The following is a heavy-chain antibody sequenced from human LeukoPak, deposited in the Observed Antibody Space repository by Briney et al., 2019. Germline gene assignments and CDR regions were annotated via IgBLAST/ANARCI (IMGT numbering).Heavy chain of an antibody. CDR3: ATHGYSELRYFDWSTNE. Sequence: GGSLRLSCAASGFTFSSYAMSWVRQAPGKGLERVANIKEDGSEKYYVDSVKGRFTISRDNAKKSLYLQMDSLRAEDTAVYYCATHGYSELRYFDWSTNEWGQGTLVTVSS. J-gene: IGHJ4*02. V-gene: IGHV3-7*01. CDR1: GFTFSSYA. D-gene: IGHD3-9*01. CDR2: IKEDGSEK.